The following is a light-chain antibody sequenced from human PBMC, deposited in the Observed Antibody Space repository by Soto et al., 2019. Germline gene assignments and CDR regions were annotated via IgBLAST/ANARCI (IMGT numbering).Light chain of an antibody. V-gene: IGLV2-14*03. CDR1: SGDVGGYNY. CDR3: SSYTSTSIRYV. J-gene: IGLJ1*01. Sequence: QSVLTQPASVSGCSGQSITISCAGTSGDVGGYNYDSRYQQLPVKALKLMLYDARNRPSGVSNRFPGSKSCNTASLTISERQAVGEAEYFCSSYTSTSIRYVFGTATKVTVL. CDR2: DAR.